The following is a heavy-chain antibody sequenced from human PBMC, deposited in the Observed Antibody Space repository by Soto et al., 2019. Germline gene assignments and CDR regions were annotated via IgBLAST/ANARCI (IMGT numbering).Heavy chain of an antibody. CDR3: AKKHCGSALAY. Sequence: QVQLVQSGAEVKKPGASVKVSCKTSGYNFISSEISWVRQAPGQGLELMGWMNPHTGETDATRKFQGRLTMTRNTSINKGLLELSSLTSEGTAVFYLAKKHCGSALAYWGQGSLVTVSS. V-gene: IGHV1-8*02. D-gene: IGHD2-21*01. J-gene: IGHJ4*02. CDR1: GYNFISSE. CDR2: MNPHTGET.